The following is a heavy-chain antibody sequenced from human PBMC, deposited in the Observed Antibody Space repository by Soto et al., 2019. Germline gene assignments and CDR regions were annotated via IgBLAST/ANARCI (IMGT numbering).Heavy chain of an antibody. V-gene: IGHV4-30-4*01. CDR1: GGSISSGDYF. CDR3: ARDDGYYRLYDY. CDR2: IYYTGST. J-gene: IGHJ4*02. D-gene: IGHD3-3*01. Sequence: QVRLQESGPGLMKPSQTLSLTCTVSGGSISSGDYFWSWVRQPPGKGLEWIGYIYYTGSTSYNQSIKSRITMSVDTSKNQFSLKVSSVTAADTAVYFCARDDGYYRLYDYWGQGTLVTVSS.